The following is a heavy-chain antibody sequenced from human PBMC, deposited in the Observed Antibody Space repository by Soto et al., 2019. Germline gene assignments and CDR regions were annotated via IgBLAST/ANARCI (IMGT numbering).Heavy chain of an antibody. CDR1: GFTFGSYN. CDR2: IRTKANSYAT. J-gene: IGHJ5*02. V-gene: IGHV3-73*01. D-gene: IGHD3-10*01. CDR3: SRPPYYGSGSYEGS. Sequence: PGGSLRLSCAASGFTFGSYNMNWVRQACGKGLEWVGRIRTKANSYATAYAASVKGRFTISRDDSMNTAYLQMNSLKTEDTAVYYCSRPPYYGSGSYEGSWGQGTLVTVSS.